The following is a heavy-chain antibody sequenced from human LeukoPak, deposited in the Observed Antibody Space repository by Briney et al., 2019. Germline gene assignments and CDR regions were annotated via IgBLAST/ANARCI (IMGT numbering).Heavy chain of an antibody. J-gene: IGHJ4*02. CDR2: INHSGYT. V-gene: IGHV4-34*01. CDR3: TRAVAGHPD. Sequence: PSETLSLTCAVSGVPFSNYYWSWVRQSPRQGLEWIGEINHSGYTNYNPSLKSRVTVSIDTSKNQFSLKQTSVTAADTGVYYCTRAVAGHPDWGQGTLVTVSS. CDR1: GVPFSNYY. D-gene: IGHD6-19*01.